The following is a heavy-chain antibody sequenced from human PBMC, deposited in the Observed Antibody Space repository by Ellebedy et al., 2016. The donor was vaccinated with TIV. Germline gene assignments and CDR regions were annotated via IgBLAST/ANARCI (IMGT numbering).Heavy chain of an antibody. CDR1: GFTFSSYA. V-gene: IGHV3-23*01. J-gene: IGHJ4*02. Sequence: GESLKISCAASGFTFSSYAMSWVRQAPGMGPEWVSGITGSGDRSFYADSVKGRFTFSRDNSKNTLSLQMDNLRAEDTGVYYCAKEAAATGIPYFDYWGQGTLVTVSP. CDR3: AKEAAATGIPYFDY. CDR2: ITGSGDRS. D-gene: IGHD6-13*01.